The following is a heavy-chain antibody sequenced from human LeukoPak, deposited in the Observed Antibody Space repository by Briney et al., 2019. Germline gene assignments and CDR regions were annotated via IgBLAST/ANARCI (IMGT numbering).Heavy chain of an antibody. CDR1: GFTFSDYS. D-gene: IGHD3-10*01. CDR2: ISSSSSYI. J-gene: IGHJ5*02. Sequence: GGSLRLSCAASGFTFSDYSMNWVRQAPGKGLECVSSISSSSSYIYYADSVKGRFTISRDNAKNSLYLQMNTLRAEDTAVYYCARDRGHSWFAPWGQGTLVTVSS. V-gene: IGHV3-21*01. CDR3: ARDRGHSWFAP.